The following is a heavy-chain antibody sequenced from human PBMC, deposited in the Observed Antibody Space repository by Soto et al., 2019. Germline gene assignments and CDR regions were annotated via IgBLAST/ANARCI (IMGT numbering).Heavy chain of an antibody. V-gene: IGHV4-30-4*01. J-gene: IGHJ4*02. CDR2: IYYSGST. Sequence: LSLTCTVSGGSISSGDYYWSWIRQPPGKGLEWIGYIYYSGSTYYNPSLKSRVTISVDTSKNQFSLKLSPVTAADTAVYYCARDLGAYCGGDRYSWFDYWGQGTLVTVSS. D-gene: IGHD2-21*02. CDR1: GGSISSGDYY. CDR3: ARDLGAYCGGDRYSWFDY.